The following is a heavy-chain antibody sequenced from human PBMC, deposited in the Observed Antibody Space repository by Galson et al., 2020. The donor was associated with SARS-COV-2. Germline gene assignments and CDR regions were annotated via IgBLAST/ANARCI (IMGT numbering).Heavy chain of an antibody. V-gene: IGHV1-18*01. J-gene: IGHJ4*02. CDR3: ARVLDWDYSDSSSYENPLDY. D-gene: IGHD3-22*01. Sequence: ASVKVSCKASGYTFISYGISWVRQAPGQGLEWMGWISAYNGNTNYAQKVQGRVTMTTDTSTRTAYMELRSLRSDDTAVYYCARVLDWDYSDSSSYENPLDYWGQGTLVTVSS. CDR2: ISAYNGNT. CDR1: GYTFISYG.